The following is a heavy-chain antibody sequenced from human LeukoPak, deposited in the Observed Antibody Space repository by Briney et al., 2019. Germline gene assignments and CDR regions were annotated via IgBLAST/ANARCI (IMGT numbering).Heavy chain of an antibody. CDR1: GFTFSSYE. D-gene: IGHD3-10*01. J-gene: IGHJ6*03. CDR3: AKVPYGSGSYYYYYYMDV. Sequence: GGSLRLSCAASGFTFSSYEMNWVRQAPGKGLEWVSYISSSGSTIYYADSVKGRFTISRDNAKNSLYLQMNSLRAEDTAVYYCAKVPYGSGSYYYYYYMDVWGKGTTVTVSS. CDR2: ISSSGSTI. V-gene: IGHV3-48*03.